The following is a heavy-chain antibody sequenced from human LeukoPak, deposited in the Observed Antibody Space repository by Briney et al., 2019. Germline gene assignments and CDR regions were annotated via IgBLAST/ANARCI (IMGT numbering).Heavy chain of an antibody. CDR3: ARDPPGRLWLY. CDR2: VGGDGRHT. Sequence: GGSLRLSCAASGFIFNTYVMSWVRQAPGKGLEWVSSVGGDGRHTYYADSVKGRFTISRDNSKNTLYLQMNSLRAEDTAVYYCARDPPGRLWLYWGQGTLVTVSS. J-gene: IGHJ4*02. D-gene: IGHD5-18*01. CDR1: GFIFNTYV. V-gene: IGHV3-23*01.